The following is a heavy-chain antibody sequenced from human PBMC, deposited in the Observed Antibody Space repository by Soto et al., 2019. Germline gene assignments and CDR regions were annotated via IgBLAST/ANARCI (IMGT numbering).Heavy chain of an antibody. V-gene: IGHV3-74*01. CDR1: GFTFSSYW. CDR3: ARAETTYNWNSIWNWFDP. CDR2: INSDGSST. D-gene: IGHD1-7*01. Sequence: PGGSLRLSCAASGFTFSSYWMHWVRQAPGKGLVWVSRINSDGSSTSYADSVKGRFTISRDNAKNTLYLQMNSLRAEDTAVYYCARAETTYNWNSIWNWFDPWGQGTLVTVSS. J-gene: IGHJ5*02.